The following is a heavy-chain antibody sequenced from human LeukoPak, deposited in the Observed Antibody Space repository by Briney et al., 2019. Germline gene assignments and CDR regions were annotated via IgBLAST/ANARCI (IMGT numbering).Heavy chain of an antibody. V-gene: IGHV3-21*01. Sequence: GGSLRLSCVASGFTFSSYSMNWVRQAPGKGLEWVSSISSSSSYIYYADSVKGRFTISRDNAKNSLYPQMNSLRAEDTAVYYCARDRYYYDSSGYYYTWGQGTLVTVSS. CDR2: ISSSSSYI. J-gene: IGHJ5*02. D-gene: IGHD3-22*01. CDR1: GFTFSSYS. CDR3: ARDRYYYDSSGYYYT.